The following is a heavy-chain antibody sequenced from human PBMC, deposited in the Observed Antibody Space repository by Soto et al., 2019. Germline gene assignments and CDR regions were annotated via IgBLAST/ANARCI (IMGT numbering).Heavy chain of an antibody. CDR2: IKQDGSEK. Sequence: GGSLRLSCAASGFTFNKYWMSWVRQAPGKGLEWVANIKQDGSEKYYVDSVKGRFTISRDNAKNSLYLQMNSLRAEDTAVYYCARDDFYDSSANDAFDFWGQGTLVTVSS. J-gene: IGHJ3*01. V-gene: IGHV3-7*05. CDR1: GFTFNKYW. CDR3: ARDDFYDSSANDAFDF. D-gene: IGHD3-22*01.